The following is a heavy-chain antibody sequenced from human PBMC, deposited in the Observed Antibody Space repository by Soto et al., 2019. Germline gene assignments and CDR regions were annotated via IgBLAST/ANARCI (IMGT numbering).Heavy chain of an antibody. Sequence: SETLSLTCAGYGGSFSGYYWSWIRQPPGKGLDCIGEITHSGSTNYTPSLTTPATISVYTANNQISLRLSSVTAADTVVYYCARGRSNYYYGMDVWGQRTTVTVSS. J-gene: IGHJ6*02. CDR2: ITHSGST. V-gene: IGHV4-34*01. D-gene: IGHD4-4*01. CDR3: ARGRSNYYYGMDV. CDR1: GGSFSGYY.